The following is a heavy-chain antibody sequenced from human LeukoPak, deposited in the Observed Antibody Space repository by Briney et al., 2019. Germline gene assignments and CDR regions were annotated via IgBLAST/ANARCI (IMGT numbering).Heavy chain of an antibody. CDR3: ARGGLLWFGESIDY. J-gene: IGHJ4*02. V-gene: IGHV3-30-3*01. CDR1: GFTFSSYA. D-gene: IGHD3-10*01. Sequence: PGGSLRLSCAASGFTFSSYAMHWVRQAPGKGLEWVAVISYDGSNKYYADSVKGRFTISRDNSKNTLYLQMNSLRAEDTAVYYCARGGLLWFGESIDYWGQGTLVTVSS. CDR2: ISYDGSNK.